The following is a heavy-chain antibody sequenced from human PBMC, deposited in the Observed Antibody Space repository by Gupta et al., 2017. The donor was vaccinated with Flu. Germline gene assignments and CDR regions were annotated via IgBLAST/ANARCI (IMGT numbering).Heavy chain of an antibody. CDR2: ITPGCGTA. Sequence: QVQLVQSGAEVRKPGCSAKVSWKASGGHVRSYASSWVRQAPGQGLEWMGGITPGCGTANYAQKFQYRVTMTADESTTTAYMELNSLRSDDTAVEDCARTGGYSNYGCGSWGQGTRGT. J-gene: IGHJ5*02. D-gene: IGHD4-11*01. CDR1: GGHVRSYA. V-gene: IGHV1-69*01. CDR3: ARTGGYSNYGCGS.